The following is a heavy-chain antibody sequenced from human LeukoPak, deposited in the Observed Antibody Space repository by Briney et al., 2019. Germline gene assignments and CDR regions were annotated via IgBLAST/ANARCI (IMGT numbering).Heavy chain of an antibody. CDR2: IYTSGST. CDR1: GGSISSGSYY. D-gene: IGHD6-19*01. CDR3: ARDTGYSSGWYEGSWFDP. J-gene: IGHJ5*02. Sequence: SETLSLTCTVSGGSISSGSYYWSWIRQPAGKGLEWIGRIYTSGSTNYNPSLKSRVTISVDTSKNQFSLKLSSVTAADTAVYYCARDTGYSSGWYEGSWFDPWGQGTLVTVSS. V-gene: IGHV4-61*02.